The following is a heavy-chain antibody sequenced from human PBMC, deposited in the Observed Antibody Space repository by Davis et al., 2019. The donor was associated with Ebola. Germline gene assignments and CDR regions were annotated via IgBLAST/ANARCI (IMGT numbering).Heavy chain of an antibody. Sequence: AASVKVSCKASGGTFSSYAISWVRQAPGQGLEWMGGIIPIFGTANYAQKFQGRVTITADESTSTAYMELSSLRSDDTAVYYCARNQPNWGFFILPGAFDIWGQGTMVTVSS. V-gene: IGHV1-69*13. D-gene: IGHD7-27*01. CDR2: IIPIFGTA. J-gene: IGHJ3*02. CDR3: ARNQPNWGFFILPGAFDI. CDR1: GGTFSSYA.